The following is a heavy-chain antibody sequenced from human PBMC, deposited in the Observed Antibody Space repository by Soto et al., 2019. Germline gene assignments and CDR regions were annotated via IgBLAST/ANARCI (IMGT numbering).Heavy chain of an antibody. CDR1: GGSFSGYY. J-gene: IGHJ6*02. CDR2: INHSGST. Sequence: LSLTCAVYGGSFSGYYWSWIRQPPGKGLEWIGEINHSGSTNYNPSLKSRVTISVDTSKNQFSLKLSSVTAADTAVYYCARLRWYYYGSGSYYNVYYYGMDVWGQGTTVTVSS. V-gene: IGHV4-34*01. CDR3: ARLRWYYYGSGSYYNVYYYGMDV. D-gene: IGHD3-10*01.